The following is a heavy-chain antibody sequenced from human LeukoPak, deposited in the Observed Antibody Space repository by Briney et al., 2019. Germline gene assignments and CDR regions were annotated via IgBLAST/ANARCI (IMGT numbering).Heavy chain of an antibody. V-gene: IGHV4-4*02. D-gene: IGHD3-9*01. CDR2: IYHSGST. J-gene: IGHJ6*02. CDR3: ARGFGVILPVYYGRDV. CDR1: GFTFTTYAM. Sequence: GSLRLSCAASGFTFTTYAMTWVRQAPGKGLEWIGEIYHSGSTNYNPSLKSRVTILVDKSKNQFSLNLSSVTAGDTAVYYCARGFGVILPVYYGRDVGGQGTTATVS.